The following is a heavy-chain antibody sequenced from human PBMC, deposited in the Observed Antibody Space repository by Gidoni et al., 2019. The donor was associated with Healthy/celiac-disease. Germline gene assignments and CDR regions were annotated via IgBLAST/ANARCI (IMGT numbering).Heavy chain of an antibody. CDR2: ISGSGGST. CDR1: GFPFRSYA. J-gene: IGHJ5*02. CDR3: AKGSGGSCYSGLDP. Sequence: EVQLLESGGGLVQPGGSLRLSCAPSGFPFRSYAMSWVRQAPGKGLEWVSAISGSGGSTYYEDSVKGRFTISRDNSKNTLYLQMNSLRAEDTAVYYCAKGSGGSCYSGLDPWGQGTLVTVSS. D-gene: IGHD2-15*01. V-gene: IGHV3-23*01.